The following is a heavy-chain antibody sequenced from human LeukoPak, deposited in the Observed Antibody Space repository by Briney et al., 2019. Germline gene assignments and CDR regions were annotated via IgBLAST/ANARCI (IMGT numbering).Heavy chain of an antibody. Sequence: GGSLRLSCAASGFTFSSYAMSWVRQAPGKGLEWVSAISGSGGSTYYADSVKGRFTISRDNSKNTLYLQMNSLRAEDTAVYYCAKREEYVVVVAATDYWGQGTLVTVSS. V-gene: IGHV3-23*01. CDR3: AKREEYVVVVAATDY. CDR2: ISGSGGST. D-gene: IGHD2-15*01. J-gene: IGHJ4*02. CDR1: GFTFSSYA.